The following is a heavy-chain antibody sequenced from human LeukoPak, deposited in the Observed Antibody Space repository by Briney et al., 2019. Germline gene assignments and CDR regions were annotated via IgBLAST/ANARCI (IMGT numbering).Heavy chain of an antibody. CDR1: GFTFSSYA. D-gene: IGHD1-26*01. V-gene: IGHV3-23*01. Sequence: GGSLRLSCAASGFTFSSYAISWVRQAPGKGLEWVSAISGSGGSTYYADSVKGRFTISRDNSKNTLYLQMNSLRADDTDVYYCAKKSGIVGGYHDYWGQGTLVTVSS. CDR3: AKKSGIVGGYHDY. CDR2: ISGSGGST. J-gene: IGHJ4*02.